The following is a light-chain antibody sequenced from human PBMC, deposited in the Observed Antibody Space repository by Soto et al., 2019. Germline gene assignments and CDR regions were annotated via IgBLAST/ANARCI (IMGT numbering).Light chain of an antibody. CDR2: DVS. CDR1: SSDVGGYNY. CDR3: SSYTSSSTLYV. V-gene: IGLV2-14*01. Sequence: QSALTQPASVSGSPGQSITISCTGTSSDVGGYNYVSWYQQHPGKAPKLMIYDVSNRPSGVSNRLSGSKSGNTASLTISGLQDEDEADYYYSSYTSSSTLYVFGTGTKLTVL. J-gene: IGLJ1*01.